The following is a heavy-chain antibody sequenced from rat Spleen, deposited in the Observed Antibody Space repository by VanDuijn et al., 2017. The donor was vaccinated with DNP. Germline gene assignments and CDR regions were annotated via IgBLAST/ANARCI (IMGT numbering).Heavy chain of an antibody. CDR1: GFTFSDCD. V-gene: IGHV5-20*01. CDR3: TKDAFDY. CDR2: ITYDASRT. J-gene: IGHJ2*01. Sequence: EVQLVESGGGLVQPGRSVKLSCAASGFTFSDCDMAWVRQAPKKGLEWVATITYDASRTFYRDSVKGRFTISRDNGKSTLYLQMESLRSEDTATYYCTKDAFDYWGQGVMVTVSS.